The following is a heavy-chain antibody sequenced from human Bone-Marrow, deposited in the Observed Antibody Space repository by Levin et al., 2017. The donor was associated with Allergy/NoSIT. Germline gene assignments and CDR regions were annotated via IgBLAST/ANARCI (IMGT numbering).Heavy chain of an antibody. CDR2: ISSTSSTI. CDR1: GFTFSSYS. V-gene: IGHV3-48*04. J-gene: IGHJ4*02. CDR3: ARDMYSAWTIISFDY. Sequence: PGGSLRLSCAASGFTFSSYSMNWVRQAPGKGLEWVSYISSTSSTIYYADSVKGRFAISRDNAKSSLYLQMNSLRAEDTAVYYCARDMYSAWTIISFDYWGQGTLVTVSS. D-gene: IGHD1-26*01.